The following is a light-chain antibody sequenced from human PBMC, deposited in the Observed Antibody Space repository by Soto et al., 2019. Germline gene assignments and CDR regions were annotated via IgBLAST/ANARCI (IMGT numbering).Light chain of an antibody. Sequence: VLTQSPATLSLSPGDRAALSCKASQSVHNFLAWYQQRPGQAPRLLIYGASNRAAGIPDRFSGSGSGTDFTLTISTLEPDDFAVYYCHHFGSSPETFGQGTKVDIK. CDR3: HHFGSSPET. CDR1: QSVHNF. CDR2: GAS. V-gene: IGKV3-20*01. J-gene: IGKJ1*01.